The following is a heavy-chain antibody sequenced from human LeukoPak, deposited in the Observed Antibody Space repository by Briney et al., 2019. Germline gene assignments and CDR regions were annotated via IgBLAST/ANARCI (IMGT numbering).Heavy chain of an antibody. Sequence: PGGSLRLSCAASGFTFSTYAMSWVRQAPGKGLEWVSAISGSGGSTYYADSVKGRFTISRDNSKNTLYLQMNSLRAEDTAVYYCARRSNYCDGGSCLLFDFWGQGTLVTVSS. CDR1: GFTFSTYA. D-gene: IGHD2-15*01. CDR2: ISGSGGST. V-gene: IGHV3-23*01. J-gene: IGHJ4*02. CDR3: ARRSNYCDGGSCLLFDF.